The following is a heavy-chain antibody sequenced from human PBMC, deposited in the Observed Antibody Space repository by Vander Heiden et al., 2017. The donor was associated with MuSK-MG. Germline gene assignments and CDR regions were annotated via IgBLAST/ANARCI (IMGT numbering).Heavy chain of an antibody. CDR3: ARTVVVPAAADY. CDR2: IYSGGST. D-gene: IGHD2-2*01. CDR1: GFTVSSNY. Sequence: EVQLVESGGGLVQPGGSLRISCAASGFTVSSNYMSWVRQAPGKGLEWVSVIYSGGSTYYADSVKGRFTISRDNSKNTLYLQMNSLRAEDTAVYYCARTVVVPAAADYWGQGTLVTVSS. J-gene: IGHJ4*02. V-gene: IGHV3-66*01.